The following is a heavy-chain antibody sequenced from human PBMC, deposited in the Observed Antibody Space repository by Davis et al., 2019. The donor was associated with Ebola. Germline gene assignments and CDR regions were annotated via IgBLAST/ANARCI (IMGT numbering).Heavy chain of an antibody. D-gene: IGHD6-6*01. CDR3: MTRIAARPSGWFDP. V-gene: IGHV3-15*01. CDR1: GFTFSSAW. Sequence: PAGSLSLSCAASGFTFSSAWMRWVRQAPGKGLEWVGRIKRNTDAGTTDYAAAVKGRFTISRDDSKNTVYLQMNSLKTEDTAVYYCMTRIAARPSGWFDPWGEATLVTVSS. J-gene: IGHJ5*02. CDR2: IKRNTDAGTT.